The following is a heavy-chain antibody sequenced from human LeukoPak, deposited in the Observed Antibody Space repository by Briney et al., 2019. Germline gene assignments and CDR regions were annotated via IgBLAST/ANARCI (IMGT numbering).Heavy chain of an antibody. CDR2: INHSGST. D-gene: IGHD6-19*01. CDR3: ARDASGGYFDY. J-gene: IGHJ4*02. CDR1: GGSFSGYY. V-gene: IGHV4-34*01. Sequence: PSETLSLTCAVYGGSFSGYYWSWIRQPPGKGLEWIGEINHSGSTNYNPSLKSRVTISVDTSKNQFSLKLSSVTAADTAVYYCARDASGGYFDYWGQGTLVTVSS.